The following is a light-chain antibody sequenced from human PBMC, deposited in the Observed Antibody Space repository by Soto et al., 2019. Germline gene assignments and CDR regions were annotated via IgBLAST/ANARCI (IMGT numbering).Light chain of an antibody. CDR1: SSDVGGYNF. V-gene: IGLV2-14*03. CDR2: EVT. CDR3: CSHSSSSTWM. Sequence: QSALTQTASVSGSPGQSITISCTGTSSDVGGYNFVSWYQQHPGKAPKLIIHEVTNRPSGVSTRFSGSKSGNTASLTISGLQAEDEAVYYCCSHSSSSTWMFGGGTKLTVL. J-gene: IGLJ3*02.